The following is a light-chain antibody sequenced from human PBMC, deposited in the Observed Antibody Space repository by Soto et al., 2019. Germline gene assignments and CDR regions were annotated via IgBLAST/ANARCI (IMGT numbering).Light chain of an antibody. CDR3: EQYNSYWT. CDR2: DAS. CDR1: QSISSW. V-gene: IGKV1-5*01. J-gene: IGKJ1*01. Sequence: DIQMTQSPSTLSASVGDRVTITCRASQSISSWLAWYQQKPGKAPKLLIYDASSLERGVPLRFSGSGSGTEFTLTISSLQPDDFATYYCEQYNSYWTFGQGTKVEIK.